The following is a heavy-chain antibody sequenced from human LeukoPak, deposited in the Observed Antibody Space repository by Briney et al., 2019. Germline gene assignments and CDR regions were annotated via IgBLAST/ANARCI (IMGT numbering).Heavy chain of an antibody. D-gene: IGHD3-10*01. Sequence: ASVKVSCRASGYTFTSFDFTWVRRASGQGLEWMGWMNPNSGNTGYAQKFQGRVTMTRDPSINTAYMELSGLGSEDTAVYYCARESGFYGSGSRYWGQGTLVTVSS. CDR1: GYTFTSFD. V-gene: IGHV1-8*01. J-gene: IGHJ4*02. CDR2: MNPNSGNT. CDR3: ARESGFYGSGSRY.